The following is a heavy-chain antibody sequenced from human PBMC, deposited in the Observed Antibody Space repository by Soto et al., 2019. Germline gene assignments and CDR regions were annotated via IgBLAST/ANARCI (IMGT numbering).Heavy chain of an antibody. D-gene: IGHD3-10*01. CDR3: ARAQPFELRNWFDP. CDR1: GASISSYY. V-gene: IGHV4-59*01. Sequence: QVQLQESGPGLVKTSETLFLTCTVTGASISSYYWSWIRQPPGKGLEWIGHIYYSGSTNYNPSVMGRVTVSVDRSTKQFSLKLSSVTAADTAVYYCARAQPFELRNWFDPWGQGTLVSVSS. J-gene: IGHJ5*02. CDR2: IYYSGST.